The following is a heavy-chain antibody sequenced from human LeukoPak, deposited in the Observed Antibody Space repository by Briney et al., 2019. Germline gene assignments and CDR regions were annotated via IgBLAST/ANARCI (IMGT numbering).Heavy chain of an antibody. V-gene: IGHV3-33*01. CDR2: IWYDGSNK. Sequence: GGSLRLSCAASGFTLSSYGMHWVRQAPGKGLEWVVVIWYDGSNKYYADSVKGRFTISRDNSKNTLYLQMNSLRAEDRAVYYCARDQGDIVVAGYYGMDVWGQGTTVTVSS. CDR1: GFTLSSYG. J-gene: IGHJ6*02. D-gene: IGHD2-15*01. CDR3: ARDQGDIVVAGYYGMDV.